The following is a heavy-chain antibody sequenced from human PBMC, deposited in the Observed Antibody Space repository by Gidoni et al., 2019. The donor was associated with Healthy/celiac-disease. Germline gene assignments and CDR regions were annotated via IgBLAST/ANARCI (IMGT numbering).Heavy chain of an antibody. Sequence: QVQLVQSGAEVKKPGSSVKVSCKASGGTFSSYAISWVRQAPGQGLEWMGGIIPICGTANYAQKFQARVTITADESTSTAYMELSSLRSEDTAVYYCATEADDSSGYERALDAFDIWGQGTMVTVSS. J-gene: IGHJ3*02. CDR3: ATEADDSSGYERALDAFDI. D-gene: IGHD3-22*01. V-gene: IGHV1-69*01. CDR1: GGTFSSYA. CDR2: IIPICGTA.